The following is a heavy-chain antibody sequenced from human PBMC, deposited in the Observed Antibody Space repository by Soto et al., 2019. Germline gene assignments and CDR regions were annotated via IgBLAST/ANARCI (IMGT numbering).Heavy chain of an antibody. Sequence: SETLSLTCTVSGGSISSSSYYWGWIRQPPGKGLEWIGSIYYSGSTYYNPSLKSRVTISVDTSKNQFSLKLSSVTAADTAVYYCAKHGASSGSVFDCWGQGTLVTVSS. CDR2: IYYSGST. J-gene: IGHJ4*02. CDR3: AKHGASSGSVFDC. D-gene: IGHD6-19*01. CDR1: GGSISSSSYY. V-gene: IGHV4-39*01.